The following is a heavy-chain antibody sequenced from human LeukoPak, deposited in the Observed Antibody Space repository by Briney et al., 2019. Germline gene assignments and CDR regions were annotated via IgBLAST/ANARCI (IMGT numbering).Heavy chain of an antibody. D-gene: IGHD3-22*01. J-gene: IGHJ4*02. CDR3: ARAMYYYDSSGYYDYFDY. Sequence: ASVKVSCKASGYTYTDYYMHWLRQAPGQGLEWMGWINPNSGGTNYAQKFQGRVTMTRDTSISTAYMELSRLRSDDTAVYYCARAMYYYDSSGYYDYFDYWGQGTLVTVSS. V-gene: IGHV1-2*02. CDR1: GYTYTDYY. CDR2: INPNSGGT.